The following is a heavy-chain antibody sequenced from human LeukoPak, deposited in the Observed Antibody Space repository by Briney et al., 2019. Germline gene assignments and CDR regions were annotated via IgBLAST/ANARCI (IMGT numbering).Heavy chain of an antibody. J-gene: IGHJ5*02. CDR1: GGSFSGYY. CDR2: INHSGST. CDR3: ARRLKYFDWLLPSSGFDP. D-gene: IGHD3-9*01. V-gene: IGHV4-34*01. Sequence: SETLSLTCAVYGGSFSGYYWSWIRQPPGKGLEWIGEINHSGSTNYSPSLKSRVTISVDTSKNQFSLKLSSVTAADTAVYYCARRLKYFDWLLPSSGFDPWGQGTLVTVSS.